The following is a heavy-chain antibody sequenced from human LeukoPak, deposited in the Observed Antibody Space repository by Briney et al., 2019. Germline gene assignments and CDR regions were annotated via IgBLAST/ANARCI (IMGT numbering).Heavy chain of an antibody. V-gene: IGHV4-39*01. Sequence: PSETLSLTCTVSGGSISSSSYYWGWIRQPPGKGLEWIGSIFYSGSTYYNPSLKSRITISVDTSKSQFSPKLSSVTAADTAVYYCARQEGYFDYWGQGILVTVSS. CDR1: GGSISSSSYY. CDR2: IFYSGST. CDR3: ARQEGYFDY. J-gene: IGHJ4*02.